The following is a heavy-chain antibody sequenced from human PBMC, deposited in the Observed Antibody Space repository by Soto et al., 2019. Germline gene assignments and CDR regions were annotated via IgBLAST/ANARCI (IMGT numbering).Heavy chain of an antibody. CDR2: INTDGSST. V-gene: IGHV3-74*01. D-gene: IGHD6-13*01. Sequence: EVQLVESGGDLVQPGGSLRLSCAASGFTFSSYWMHWVRQAPGKGLVWVSRINTDGSSTNYADSVNARFTISRAHAKNTLCLQMNRLRDEDTAVYYGASGYSSTWYNSFDICGQGKMVTVSS. CDR3: ASGYSSTWYNSFDI. CDR1: GFTFSSYW. J-gene: IGHJ3*02.